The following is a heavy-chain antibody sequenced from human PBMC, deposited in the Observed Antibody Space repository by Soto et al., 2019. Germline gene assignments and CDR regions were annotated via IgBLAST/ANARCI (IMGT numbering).Heavy chain of an antibody. CDR1: GFTVSSNY. J-gene: IGHJ6*03. CDR3: ARARRHSSYYYYYMDV. V-gene: IGHV3-66*01. CDR2: IYSGGST. Sequence: PGGSLRLSCAASGFTVSSNYMSWVRQAPGKGLEWVSVIYSGGSTYYADSVKGRFTISRDNSKNTLYLQMNSLRAEDTAVYYCARARRHSSYYYYYMDVWGKGTTVTVSS.